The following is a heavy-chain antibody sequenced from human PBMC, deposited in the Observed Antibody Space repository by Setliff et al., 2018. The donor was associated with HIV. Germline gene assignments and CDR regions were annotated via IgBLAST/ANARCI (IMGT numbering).Heavy chain of an antibody. CDR3: ARLGDSGYDFRGYFDY. D-gene: IGHD5-12*01. CDR1: GGSITSYY. CDR2: IYFTGSS. J-gene: IGHJ4*02. Sequence: ASETLSLTCTVSGGSITSYYWNWIRQSPGKGLEWIGSIYFTGSSDNNPSLKSRVTLSVDTSKHQFSLKLSSVTAADTAVYYCARLGDSGYDFRGYFDYWGQGKLVTVSS. V-gene: IGHV4-59*01.